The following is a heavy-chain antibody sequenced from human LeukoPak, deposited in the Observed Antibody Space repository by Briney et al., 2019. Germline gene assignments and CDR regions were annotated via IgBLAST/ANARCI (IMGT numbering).Heavy chain of an antibody. CDR3: ANENWFDP. CDR1: GYTFTNFA. V-gene: IGHV7-4-1*02. J-gene: IGHJ5*02. CDR2: VNTNTGNP. Sequence: ASVKVSFKASGYTFTNFAMNWVRQAPGQGLEWMGWVNTNTGNPTYAQGFTGRFVFSLDTSVSTAYLQISSLKAEDTAVYYCANENWFDPWGQGTLVTVSS.